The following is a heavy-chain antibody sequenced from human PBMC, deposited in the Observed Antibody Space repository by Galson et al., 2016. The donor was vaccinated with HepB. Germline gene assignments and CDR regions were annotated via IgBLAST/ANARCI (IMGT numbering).Heavy chain of an antibody. V-gene: IGHV4-61*01. CDR3: ARDRLVVWSPTWELRSGAFDY. CDR1: GGSVSSGSYY. CDR2: IYYSGWT. Sequence: SETLSLTCTVSGGSVSSGSYYWSWVRQPPGKGLEWIGYIYYSGWTNYNPSLKSRVTISVDTSKNQFSLKLGSVTAADTAVYYCARDRLVVWSPTWELRSGAFDYWGQGTQVTVSS. D-gene: IGHD1-26*01. J-gene: IGHJ4*02.